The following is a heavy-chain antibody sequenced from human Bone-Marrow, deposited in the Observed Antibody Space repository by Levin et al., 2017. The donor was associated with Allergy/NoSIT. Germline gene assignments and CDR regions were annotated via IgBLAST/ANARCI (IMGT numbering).Heavy chain of an antibody. Sequence: SQTLSLTCAVSNYSISSGFHWGLIRQPPGKGLEWIGSIDQSGNTYYSPSLKSRVTISVDTSKNQFSLRLTSVSAADTAVYYCARTLGYCSGDGCYYYFDYWGQGTLVTVSS. D-gene: IGHD2-15*01. J-gene: IGHJ4*02. CDR3: ARTLGYCSGDGCYYYFDY. CDR2: IDQSGNT. V-gene: IGHV4-38-2*01. CDR1: NYSISSGFH.